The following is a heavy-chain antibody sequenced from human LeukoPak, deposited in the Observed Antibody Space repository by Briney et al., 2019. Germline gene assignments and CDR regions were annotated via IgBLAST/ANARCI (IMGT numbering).Heavy chain of an antibody. CDR3: ARGKSIAAAGNDY. D-gene: IGHD6-13*01. CDR1: GSTFSSYS. V-gene: IGHV3-21*01. CDR2: ISSSSSYI. Sequence: GGSLRLSCAASGSTFSSYSMNWVRQAPGKGLEWVSSISSSSSYIYYADSVKGRFTISRDNAKNSLYLQMNSLRAEDTAVYYCARGKSIAAAGNDYWGQGTLVTVSS. J-gene: IGHJ4*02.